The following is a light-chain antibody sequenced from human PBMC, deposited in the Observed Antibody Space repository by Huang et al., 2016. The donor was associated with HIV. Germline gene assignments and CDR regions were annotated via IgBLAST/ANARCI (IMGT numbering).Light chain of an antibody. V-gene: IGKV3-15*01. J-gene: IGKJ3*01. CDR3: QQYNNWPRT. Sequence: EIVMTQSPASLSVSPGERATLSCRASQSVSTNLAWYQQKPGQAPRLLIYGVSTMDTGNASRFNASGSGTEFTLTINSLQSEDFAVYYCQQYNNWPRTFGHGTKVDVK. CDR1: QSVSTN. CDR2: GVS.